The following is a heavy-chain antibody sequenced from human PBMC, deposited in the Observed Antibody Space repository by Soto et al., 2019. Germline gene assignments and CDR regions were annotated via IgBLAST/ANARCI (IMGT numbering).Heavy chain of an antibody. Sequence: QVQLQQWGAGLLKPSETLSLTCAVYGGSFSGYYWSWIRQPPGKGLEWIGEINHSGSTNYNPSLKSRVTISVDTSKNQFSLKLSSVTAADTAVYYCARTGYSSGWYKAAFDIWGQRTMVTVSS. J-gene: IGHJ3*02. CDR2: INHSGST. V-gene: IGHV4-34*01. CDR1: GGSFSGYY. CDR3: ARTGYSSGWYKAAFDI. D-gene: IGHD6-19*01.